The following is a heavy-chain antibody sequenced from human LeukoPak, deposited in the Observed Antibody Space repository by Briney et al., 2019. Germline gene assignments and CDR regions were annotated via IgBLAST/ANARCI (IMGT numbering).Heavy chain of an antibody. J-gene: IGHJ3*02. D-gene: IGHD3-22*01. Sequence: GESLKISCKGSGYSFTSHWIGWVRQMPGKGLEWMGIIYPGDSDTRYSPSFQGQVTISADKSISTAYLQWSSLKASDTAMYYCARVPYFGSSGPQKAAFDIWGQGTMVTVSS. V-gene: IGHV5-51*01. CDR2: IYPGDSDT. CDR1: GYSFTSHW. CDR3: ARVPYFGSSGPQKAAFDI.